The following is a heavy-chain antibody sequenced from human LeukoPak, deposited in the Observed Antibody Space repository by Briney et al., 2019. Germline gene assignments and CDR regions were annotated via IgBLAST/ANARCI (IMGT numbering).Heavy chain of an antibody. V-gene: IGHV4-59*12. CDR1: GGSISSYY. CDR3: ARVFGKNSWSNCFDP. Sequence: SETLSLTCTVSGGSISSYYWTWIRQPPGKGLEWIGEIYHSGSTTYNPSLRSRVTISIDKSKNHFSLNLTSVTAADTAVYYCARVFGKNSWSNCFDPWGQGTLVTVSS. CDR2: IYHSGST. D-gene: IGHD3-10*01. J-gene: IGHJ5*02.